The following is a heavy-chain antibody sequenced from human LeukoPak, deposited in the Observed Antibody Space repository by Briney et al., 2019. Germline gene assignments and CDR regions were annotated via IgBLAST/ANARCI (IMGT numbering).Heavy chain of an antibody. CDR2: MYHSGIT. Sequence: SETLSLTCAVSGYSINSAYYWGWIRQPPGKGLEWIASMYHSGITYYNSSLKSRATISVDTSKNQFSLKLNSVTAADTAVYYCARGKNHRYCSSTSCYNWFDPWGQGTLVTVSS. J-gene: IGHJ5*02. CDR3: ARGKNHRYCSSTSCYNWFDP. D-gene: IGHD2-2*01. V-gene: IGHV4-38-2*01. CDR1: GYSINSAYY.